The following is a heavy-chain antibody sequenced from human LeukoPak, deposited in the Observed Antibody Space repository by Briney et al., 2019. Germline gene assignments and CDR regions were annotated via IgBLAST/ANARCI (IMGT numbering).Heavy chain of an antibody. CDR2: INSSSSCI. CDR3: ARAMTTVTTYYY. CDR1: GFTFSSYS. J-gene: IGHJ4*02. V-gene: IGHV3-21*01. D-gene: IGHD4-17*01. Sequence: PGGSLRLSCAASGFTFSSYSMNWVRQAPGKGLEWVSSINSSSSCIYYADSVKGRFTISRDNAKNSLYLQMNSLRAEDTAVYYCARAMTTVTTYYYWGQGTLVTVSS.